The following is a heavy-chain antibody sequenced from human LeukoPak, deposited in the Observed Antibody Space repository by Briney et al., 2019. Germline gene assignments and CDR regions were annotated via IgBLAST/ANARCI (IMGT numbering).Heavy chain of an antibody. CDR1: GFTFSRYW. CDR3: ARDVRPHSSSWYGPDY. CDR2: IKEDGGEK. V-gene: IGHV3-7*01. Sequence: GGSLRLSCAASGFTFSRYWMTWFRQAPGKGLEWVANIKEDGGEKYYVASVRGRFTISRDNAKSSLYLQMNSLRVEDTGVYYCARDVRPHSSSWYGPDYWGQGTLVTVSS. J-gene: IGHJ4*02. D-gene: IGHD6-13*01.